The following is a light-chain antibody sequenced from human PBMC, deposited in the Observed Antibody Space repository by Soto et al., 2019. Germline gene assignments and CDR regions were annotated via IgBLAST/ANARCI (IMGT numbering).Light chain of an antibody. J-gene: IGKJ5*01. V-gene: IGKV3-11*01. Sequence: EIVLTQSPATLSLSPGERATLSCRASQSVSSYLAWYQQKPGQAPRLLIYDASNRATGIPARFSGSGSGTEFTLTISSLEPEDFGVYYCQQGYNWPPITFGQGTRLDI. CDR3: QQGYNWPPIT. CDR2: DAS. CDR1: QSVSSY.